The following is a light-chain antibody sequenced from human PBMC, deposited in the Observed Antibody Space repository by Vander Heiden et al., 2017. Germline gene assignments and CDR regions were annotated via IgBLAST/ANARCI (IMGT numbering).Light chain of an antibody. V-gene: IGLV4-69*01. CDR2: LNNDGRH. J-gene: IGLJ3*02. Sequence: QLVLTQSPSASASLGASVKLTCTLSSGHSNYAIAWRQQQPDKGPRFLMKLNNDGRHIKGDGIPDRFSGSSSGADRYLTISSLQSDDEADYYCQTWGTGLRVFGGGTKLTVL. CDR3: QTWGTGLRV. CDR1: SGHSNYA.